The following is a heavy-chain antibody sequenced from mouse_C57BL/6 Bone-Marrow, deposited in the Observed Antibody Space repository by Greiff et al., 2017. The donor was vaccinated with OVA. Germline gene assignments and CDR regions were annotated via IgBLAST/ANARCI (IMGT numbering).Heavy chain of an antibody. V-gene: IGHV5-17*01. J-gene: IGHJ4*01. D-gene: IGHD1-1*01. CDR3: ARGYYGSSYVYYAMDY. CDR1: GFTFSDYG. CDR2: ISSGSSTI. Sequence: EVQGVESGGGLVKPGGSLKLSCAASGFTFSDYGMHWVRQAPEKGLEWVAYISSGSSTIYYADTVTGRFTISSDNAKNTLFLQMTSVRFEDTAMYYCARGYYGSSYVYYAMDYWGQGTSVTVSA.